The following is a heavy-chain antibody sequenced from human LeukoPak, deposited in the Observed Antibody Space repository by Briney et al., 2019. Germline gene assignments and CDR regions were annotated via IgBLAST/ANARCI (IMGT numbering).Heavy chain of an antibody. Sequence: PSETLSPTCTVSGDSISTDNYFWSWIRQSSGEGLVWIGYIYSTGSAYYNPSLKSRVTISLDMSTNQFSLRLNSVTAADTAVYYCAREVNVPAGSDAFDIWGQGTMVTGSS. J-gene: IGHJ3*02. CDR2: IYSTGSA. V-gene: IGHV4-30-4*01. CDR1: GDSISTDNYF. D-gene: IGHD2-2*01. CDR3: AREVNVPAGSDAFDI.